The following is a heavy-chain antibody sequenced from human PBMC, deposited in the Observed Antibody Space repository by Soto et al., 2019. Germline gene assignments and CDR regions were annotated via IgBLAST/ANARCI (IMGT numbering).Heavy chain of an antibody. D-gene: IGHD3-3*01. CDR2: INHSGST. CDR1: GGSFSGYY. J-gene: IGHJ5*02. Sequence: SETLSLTCAVYGGSFSGYYWSWIRQPPGKGLEWIGEINHSGSTNYNPSLKSRVTISVDTSKNQFSLKLSSVTAADTAVYSCARGGRFLEWFPRGPLYNWFDPWGQGTLVTVSS. V-gene: IGHV4-34*01. CDR3: ARGGRFLEWFPRGPLYNWFDP.